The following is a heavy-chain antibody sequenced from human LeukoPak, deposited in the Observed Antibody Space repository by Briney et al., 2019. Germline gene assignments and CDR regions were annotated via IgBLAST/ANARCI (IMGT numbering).Heavy chain of an antibody. Sequence: GGSLRLSCAASGFTFSSHGMHWVRQAPGKGLEWVAVIWYDGSNKYYADSVKGRFTISRDNSKNTLYLQMNSLRAEDTAVYYCANAYDYSSAFDIWGQGTMVTVSS. CDR3: ANAYDYSSAFDI. V-gene: IGHV3-33*06. D-gene: IGHD4-11*01. CDR2: IWYDGSNK. J-gene: IGHJ3*02. CDR1: GFTFSSHG.